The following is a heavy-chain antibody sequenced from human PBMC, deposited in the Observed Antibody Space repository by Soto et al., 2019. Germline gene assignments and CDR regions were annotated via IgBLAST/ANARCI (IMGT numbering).Heavy chain of an antibody. J-gene: IGHJ6*02. V-gene: IGHV4-30-2*03. CDR1: GGYLGDVGCS. Sequence: SQTHCLTQGVAGGYLGDVGCSWGWIKQPPGKGLEWIGCIFYSGSTYYNPSLKSRVTISVDTSKNQFSLKLSSVTAADTAVYYCACIFSAGYSYGFYYYGMDVWGQGTTVTVSS. D-gene: IGHD5-18*01. CDR2: IFYSGST. CDR3: ACIFSAGYSYGFYYYGMDV.